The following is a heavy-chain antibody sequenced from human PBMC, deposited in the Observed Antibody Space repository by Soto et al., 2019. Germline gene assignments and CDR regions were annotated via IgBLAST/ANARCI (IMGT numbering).Heavy chain of an antibody. CDR1: GYTFTSYY. CDR3: AREGGIAAAGIFNYYYYYMDV. D-gene: IGHD6-13*01. CDR2: INPSGGST. J-gene: IGHJ6*03. Sequence: GASVKVSCKASGYTFTSYYMHWVRQAPGQGLEWMGIINPSGGSTSYAQKFQGRVTMTRDTSTSTVYMELSSLRSEDTAVYYCAREGGIAAAGIFNYYYYYMDVWGKGTTVTVSS. V-gene: IGHV1-46*01.